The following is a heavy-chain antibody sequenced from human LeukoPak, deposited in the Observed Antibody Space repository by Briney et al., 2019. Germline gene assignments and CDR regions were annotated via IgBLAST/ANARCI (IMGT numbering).Heavy chain of an antibody. Sequence: PGGSLRLSCAASGFTFSNYAMSWVRQAPGKGLEWVANIKGDGSEKYYVDSVKGRFTISRDNAKNSLYLQMNNLRAEDTALYYCARNWGSVDYWGQGTLVTVSS. J-gene: IGHJ4*02. CDR2: IKGDGSEK. CDR3: ARNWGSVDY. CDR1: GFTFSNYA. D-gene: IGHD7-27*01. V-gene: IGHV3-7*04.